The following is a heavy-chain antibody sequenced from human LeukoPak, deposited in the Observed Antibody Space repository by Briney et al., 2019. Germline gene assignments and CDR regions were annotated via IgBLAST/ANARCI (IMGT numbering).Heavy chain of an antibody. V-gene: IGHV3-9*01. J-gene: IGHJ4*02. D-gene: IGHD5-24*01. Sequence: GGSLRLSCAASGFTFDDYAMHWVRQAPGKGLEWVSGISWNSGTIGYADSVKGRFAISRDNAKNSLYLQMNSLRAEDTALYYCAKDSFGRGDGYPDYWSQGTLVTVSS. CDR3: AKDSFGRGDGYPDY. CDR2: ISWNSGTI. CDR1: GFTFDDYA.